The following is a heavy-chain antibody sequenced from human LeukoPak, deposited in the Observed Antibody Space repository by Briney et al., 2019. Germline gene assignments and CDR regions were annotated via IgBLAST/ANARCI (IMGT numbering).Heavy chain of an antibody. CDR3: ARHKGWLTPYLDY. J-gene: IGHJ4*02. CDR1: GGSINRYY. Sequence: PSETLSLTCTVSGGSINRYYWSWIRQPPGKGLEWIGYIYSSGSTNSNPSLKSRLTISVDTSNNQFSLKLNSVTAADTAAYYYARHKGWLTPYLDYWGEGALVTVSS. CDR2: IYSSGST. V-gene: IGHV4-4*09. D-gene: IGHD6-19*01.